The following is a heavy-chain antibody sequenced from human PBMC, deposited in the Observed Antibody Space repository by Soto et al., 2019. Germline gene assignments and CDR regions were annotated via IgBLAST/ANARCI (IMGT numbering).Heavy chain of an antibody. J-gene: IGHJ4*02. D-gene: IGHD6-13*01. Sequence: QITLKESGPTLVKPTQTRTLTCTFSGFSLSTSGVAVGWIRQPPGKALECLALIYWDDNKRYSPSLQSRITLTKDTSNNQVVLTRPNMDPVDTATYYCAHRYSSSYDYWGQGILVTVSS. V-gene: IGHV2-5*02. CDR1: GFSLSTSGVA. CDR2: IYWDDNK. CDR3: AHRYSSSYDY.